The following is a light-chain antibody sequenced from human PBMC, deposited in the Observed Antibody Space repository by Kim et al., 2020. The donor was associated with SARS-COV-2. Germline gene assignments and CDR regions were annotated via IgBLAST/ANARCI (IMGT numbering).Light chain of an antibody. J-gene: IGLJ1*01. CDR3: SSYTSTTAQV. Sequence: QSVLTQPASVSGSPGQSVTISCTGSSSDVGASTYVSWYRQFPGKAPKLMIYDVNNRPSGVSIRFSGSKSGNTASLTISGLQAEDEADYYCSSYTSTTAQVFGTGTKVTVL. CDR2: DVN. CDR1: SSDVGASTY. V-gene: IGLV2-14*03.